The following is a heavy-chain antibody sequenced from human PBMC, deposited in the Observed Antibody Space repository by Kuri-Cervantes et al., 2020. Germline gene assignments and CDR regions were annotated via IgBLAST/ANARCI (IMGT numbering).Heavy chain of an antibody. CDR2: INGGNDNT. CDR3: ARDFNWGADY. CDR1: GYTFTHYS. Sequence: ASVKVSCKASGYTFTHYSMHWVRQAPGQRLEWMGWINGGNDNTKYSQKLQGRVTISKDTSANTGYMELSSLRSEDTAAYYCARDFNWGADYWGQGTLVTVSS. D-gene: IGHD3-16*01. V-gene: IGHV1-3*01. J-gene: IGHJ4*02.